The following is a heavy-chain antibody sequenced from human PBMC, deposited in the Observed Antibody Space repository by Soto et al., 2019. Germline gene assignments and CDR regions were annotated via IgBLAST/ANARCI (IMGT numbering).Heavy chain of an antibody. CDR1: VFTFSSYA. D-gene: IGHD2-15*01. V-gene: IGHV3-30*14. Sequence: PGGSLRLSCAASVFTFSSYAMHWVRQAPFKVLEWVAVISYDGSNKYYADSVVGRFTLSRDNSKNTLYLQMNSLRADDTAVYYCAATGDYCSAGGCYPQGDVWGQGTTLTASS. CDR3: AATGDYCSAGGCYPQGDV. J-gene: IGHJ6*02. CDR2: ISYDGSNK.